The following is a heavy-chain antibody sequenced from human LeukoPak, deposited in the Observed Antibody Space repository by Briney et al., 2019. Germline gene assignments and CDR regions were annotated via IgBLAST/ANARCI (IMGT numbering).Heavy chain of an antibody. CDR1: GYTFTGYY. V-gene: IGHV1-2*02. CDR3: ARVRRPEYSSSSYYYYMDV. Sequence: ASVKVSCMASGYTFTGYYMHWVGQAPGQGLEWMGWSNSKSGGTNYAQMFQGRVTITRYTSTTTDYLELNRLRPHDTAVYYCARVRRPEYSSSSYYYYMDVWGKGTTVTVSS. J-gene: IGHJ6*03. CDR2: SNSKSGGT. D-gene: IGHD6-6*01.